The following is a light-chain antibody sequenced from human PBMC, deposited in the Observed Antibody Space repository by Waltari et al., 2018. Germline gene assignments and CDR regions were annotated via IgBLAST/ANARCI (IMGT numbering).Light chain of an antibody. J-gene: IGKJ1*01. CDR3: QQYNTYSRT. V-gene: IGKV1-5*01. Sequence: LAWYQQKPGKAPKLLIYGASSLESGVPSRFSGSGSGTEFTLTISSLQPDDFATYYCQQYNTYSRTFGQGTTVEVK. CDR2: GAS.